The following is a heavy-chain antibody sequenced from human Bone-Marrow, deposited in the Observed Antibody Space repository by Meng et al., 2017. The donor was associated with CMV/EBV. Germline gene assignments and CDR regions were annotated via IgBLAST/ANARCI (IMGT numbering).Heavy chain of an antibody. V-gene: IGHV3-21*06. D-gene: IGHD2-2*01. CDR2: ISGSNRYI. CDR1: GFTFSSYS. J-gene: IGHJ3*02. CDR3: TRVDCSGPSCHLRPFDI. Sequence: GGSLRLSCAASGFTFSSYSLNWVRQSPGKGLEWVSSISGSNRYINYAESVRGRFTVSRDNAKNSLSLQMNSLRGDDTAVYYCTRVDCSGPSCHLRPFDIWGQGTMVPVSS.